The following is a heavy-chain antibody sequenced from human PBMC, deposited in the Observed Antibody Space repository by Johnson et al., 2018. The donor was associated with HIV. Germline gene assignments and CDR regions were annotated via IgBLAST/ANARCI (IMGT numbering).Heavy chain of an antibody. CDR3: ARLRWGSGDPLHDAFDV. CDR1: GFIVGTKY. D-gene: IGHD2-21*01. V-gene: IGHV3-7*01. J-gene: IGHJ3*01. CDR2: IKGDGSGQ. Sequence: MLLVESGGGLVQSGGSLRLACVASGFIVGTKYMSWVRQAPGKGLEWVATIKGDGSGQDYVDSVEGRFTISRDYAKNSLYVQMNSLRAEDTAVYYCARLRWGSGDPLHDAFDVWGQGTMVTVSS.